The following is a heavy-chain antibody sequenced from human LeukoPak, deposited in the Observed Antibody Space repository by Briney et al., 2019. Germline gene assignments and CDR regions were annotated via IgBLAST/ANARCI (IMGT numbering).Heavy chain of an antibody. CDR1: GFSFNDYT. D-gene: IGHD3-10*01. J-gene: IGHJ4*02. Sequence: GGSLRLSCAASGFSFNDYTMHWVRQAPGKGLEWVSGISWNSGSIGYADSVKGRFTISRDNAKNSLYLQMNSLRAEDTALYYCAKGYDSGSYYYRNFDYWGQGTLVTVSS. V-gene: IGHV3-9*01. CDR2: ISWNSGSI. CDR3: AKGYDSGSYYYRNFDY.